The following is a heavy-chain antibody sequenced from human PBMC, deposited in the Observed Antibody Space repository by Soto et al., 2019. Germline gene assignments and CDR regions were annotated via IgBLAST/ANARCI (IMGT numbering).Heavy chain of an antibody. CDR2: INAANGNT. J-gene: IGHJ4*02. Sequence: QVQLVQSGAEVKKPGASVRVSCEASGYTFTMYAIHWVRQAPGQRLEWMGWINAANGNTKSSQKFQGRVSITRDTSASTAYMELSSLRSEDTALYYCARDQRRDYDFWSGYSQGFDYWRQGTLVTVSS. D-gene: IGHD3-3*01. V-gene: IGHV1-3*01. CDR3: ARDQRRDYDFWSGYSQGFDY. CDR1: GYTFTMYA.